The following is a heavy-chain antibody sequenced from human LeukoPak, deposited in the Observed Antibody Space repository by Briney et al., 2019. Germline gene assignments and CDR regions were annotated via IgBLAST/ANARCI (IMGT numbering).Heavy chain of an antibody. CDR3: ASGYSSSWEFDY. CDR2: IYTSGST. V-gene: IGHV4-4*08. CDR1: GGSISSYY. Sequence: SETLSLTCTVSGGSISSYYWSWIRQPPGKGLEWIGYIYTSGSTNYNPSLKSRVTMSVDTSKNQFSLKLSSVTAADTAVYYCASGYSSSWEFDYWGQGTLVTVSS. D-gene: IGHD6-13*01. J-gene: IGHJ4*02.